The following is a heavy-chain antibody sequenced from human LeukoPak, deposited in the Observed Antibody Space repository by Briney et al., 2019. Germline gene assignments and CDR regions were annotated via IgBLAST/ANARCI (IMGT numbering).Heavy chain of an antibody. CDR3: ARERSPYAFDI. J-gene: IGHJ3*02. Sequence: GGSLRLSCAASGFTFSSYGMHWVRQAPGKGLEWVAVIWYDGSNKYYADSVKGRFTISRDNSKNTLYLQMNSLRAEDTAVYYCARERSPYAFDIWGQGTMVTVSS. CDR1: GFTFSSYG. CDR2: IWYDGSNK. V-gene: IGHV3-33*01.